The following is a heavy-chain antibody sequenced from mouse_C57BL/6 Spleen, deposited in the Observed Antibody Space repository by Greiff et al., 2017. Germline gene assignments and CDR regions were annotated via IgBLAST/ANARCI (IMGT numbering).Heavy chain of an antibody. D-gene: IGHD2-3*01. Sequence: VQLQQSGAELVKPGASVKLSCKASGYTFTEYTIHWVKQRSGQGLEWIGWFYPGSGSIKYNEKFKDKATLTADKSSSTVYMELSRLTSEDSAVYFCARHEGGLYDGYYAWFAYWGQGTLVTVSA. CDR1: GYTFTEYT. V-gene: IGHV1-62-2*01. CDR2: FYPGSGSI. CDR3: ARHEGGLYDGYYAWFAY. J-gene: IGHJ3*01.